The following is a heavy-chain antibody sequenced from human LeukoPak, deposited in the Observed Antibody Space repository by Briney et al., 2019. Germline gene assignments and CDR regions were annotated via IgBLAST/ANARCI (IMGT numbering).Heavy chain of an antibody. CDR3: ARGPSSPLTH. J-gene: IGHJ4*02. CDR1: GFTFSSYE. V-gene: IGHV3-48*03. Sequence: GGSLRLSCAASGFTFSSYEMNWVRQAPGKGLEWVSYISSSGSTIYYAGSVKGRFTFSRDNAKNSLYLQMDSLRAEDTAVYYCARGPSSPLTHWGQGTLVTVSS. CDR2: ISSSGSTI. D-gene: IGHD6-6*01.